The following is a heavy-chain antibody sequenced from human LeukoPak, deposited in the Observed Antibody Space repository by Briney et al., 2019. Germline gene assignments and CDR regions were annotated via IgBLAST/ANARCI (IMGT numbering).Heavy chain of an antibody. V-gene: IGHV1-2*02. D-gene: IGHD6-19*01. CDR3: ATASSGWFLFDY. CDR1: GYTFTGYY. Sequence: ASVKVSCKASGYTFTGYYMHWVRQAPGQGLEWMGWINPNSGGTNYAQKFQGRVTMTRDTSISTAYMELSRLRSDDTAVYYCATASSGWFLFDYWGRGTLVTVSS. CDR2: INPNSGGT. J-gene: IGHJ4*02.